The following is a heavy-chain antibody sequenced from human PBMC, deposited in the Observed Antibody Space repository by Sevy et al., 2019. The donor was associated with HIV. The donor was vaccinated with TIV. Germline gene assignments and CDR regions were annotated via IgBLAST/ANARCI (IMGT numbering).Heavy chain of an antibody. V-gene: IGHV3-21*01. Sequence: GGSLRLSCNASGITFSTSVMNWVRQSPDRGLEWVSSISGDTYYTHYAYSMRGRFIVSRDNAKNSLFLEMNSLTVEDTAVYYGTRASLLGYCSTTSCYYAFDIWGPGTVVTVSS. CDR1: GITFSTSV. D-gene: IGHD2-2*01. CDR2: ISGDTYYT. J-gene: IGHJ3*02. CDR3: TRASLLGYCSTTSCYYAFDI.